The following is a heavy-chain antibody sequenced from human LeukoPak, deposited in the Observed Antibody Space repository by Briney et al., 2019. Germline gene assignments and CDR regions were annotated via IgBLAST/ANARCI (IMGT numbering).Heavy chain of an antibody. V-gene: IGHV3-30*18. Sequence: GGSLRLSCAASGFTFSSYGMHWVRQAPGKGLEWVAVISYDGPNKYYADSVKGRFTISRDNSKNTLYLQMNSLRAEDTAVYYCAKSSSSWPNWFDPWGQGTLVTVSS. J-gene: IGHJ5*02. CDR3: AKSSSSWPNWFDP. CDR1: GFTFSSYG. D-gene: IGHD6-13*01. CDR2: ISYDGPNK.